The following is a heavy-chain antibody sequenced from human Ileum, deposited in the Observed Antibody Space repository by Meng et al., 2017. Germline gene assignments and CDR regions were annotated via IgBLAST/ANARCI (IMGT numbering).Heavy chain of an antibody. Sequence: GGSLRLSCVASGFSLRNHAMAWVRQAPGKGLEWVSAISGSGVGTFYTDAVKGRFTISRDTSRNILYLEMNDLRAEDTAMFYCTRGRGATITWFGGDYWGQGTLVTVSS. D-gene: IGHD5-12*01. CDR1: GFSLRNHA. J-gene: IGHJ4*01. CDR3: TRGRGATITWFGGDY. V-gene: IGHV3-23*01. CDR2: ISGSGVGT.